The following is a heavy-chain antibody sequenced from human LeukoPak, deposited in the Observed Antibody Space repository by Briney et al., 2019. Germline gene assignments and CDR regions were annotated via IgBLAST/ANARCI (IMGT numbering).Heavy chain of an antibody. J-gene: IGHJ6*03. CDR2: INPNSGGT. CDR1: GYTFIDYY. Sequence: ASVKVSCKASGYTFIDYYIHWVRQAPGQGLEWMGWINPNSGGTNFAQKFQGRGTMTSDTSISTGYMELSRLTSDDAAAYYCARLYGGRPYQFYYMDVWGKGTTVTVSS. D-gene: IGHD3-16*01. CDR3: ARLYGGRPYQFYYMDV. V-gene: IGHV1-2*02.